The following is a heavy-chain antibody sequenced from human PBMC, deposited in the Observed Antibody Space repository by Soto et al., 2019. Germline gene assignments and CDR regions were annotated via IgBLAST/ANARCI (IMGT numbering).Heavy chain of an antibody. CDR2: IYYSGNT. J-gene: IGHJ6*02. CDR1: GVSVSSDIYY. CDR3: ARYPVVVVPAANYGLDV. D-gene: IGHD2-2*01. V-gene: IGHV4-31*03. Sequence: QVQLQESGPGLVKPSQTLSLTCSVSGVSVSSDIYYWSWIRHHPGKGLECIGYIYYSGNTYYNPSLGGRVTISLDTSKNHFSLRLSSVTPADTAVYYCARYPVVVVPAANYGLDVWGQGTTVTVSS.